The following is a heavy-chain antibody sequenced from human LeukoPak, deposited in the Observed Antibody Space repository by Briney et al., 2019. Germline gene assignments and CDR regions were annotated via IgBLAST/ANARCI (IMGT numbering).Heavy chain of an antibody. CDR2: IRYDGSNK. Sequence: GGSLRLSCAASGFTFSSYGMHWVRQAPGKGLEWVAFIRYDGSNKYYADSVKGRFTISRDNSKNTLYLQMNSLRAEDTAVYYCAKDQESYSSEGDNWFDPWGQGTLVTVSS. D-gene: IGHD6-19*01. V-gene: IGHV3-30*02. J-gene: IGHJ5*02. CDR1: GFTFSSYG. CDR3: AKDQESYSSEGDNWFDP.